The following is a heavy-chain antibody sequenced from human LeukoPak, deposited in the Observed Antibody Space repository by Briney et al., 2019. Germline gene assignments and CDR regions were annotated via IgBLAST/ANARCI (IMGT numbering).Heavy chain of an antibody. D-gene: IGHD2-2*01. V-gene: IGHV3-23*01. CDR2: ISGSGGST. CDR1: GFTFSSYA. CDR3: AKASYQLPRPDWFDP. J-gene: IGHJ5*02. Sequence: GGSLRLSCAASGFTFSSYAMSWVRQAPGKGLEWVSAISGSGGSTYYADSVKGRFTISRDNSKNTLYLQMNSLRAEDTAVYYCAKASYQLPRPDWFDPWGQGTLVTVSS.